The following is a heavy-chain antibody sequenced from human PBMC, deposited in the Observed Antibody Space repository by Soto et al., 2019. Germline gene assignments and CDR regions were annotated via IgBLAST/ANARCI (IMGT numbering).Heavy chain of an antibody. D-gene: IGHD2-2*02. CDR3: ARDQLPAAITQYYYYYYGMDV. CDR2: ISSSGSTI. Sequence: EVQLVESGGGLVQPGGSLRLSRAASGFTFSSYEMNWVRQAPGKGLEWVSYISSSGSTIYYADSVKGRFTISRDNAKNSRYLQMNSLRAEDTAVYYCARDQLPAAITQYYYYYYGMDVWGQGTTVTVSS. CDR1: GFTFSSYE. J-gene: IGHJ6*02. V-gene: IGHV3-48*03.